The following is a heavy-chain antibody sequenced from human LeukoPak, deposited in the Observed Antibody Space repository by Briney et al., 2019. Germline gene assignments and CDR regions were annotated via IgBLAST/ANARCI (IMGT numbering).Heavy chain of an antibody. CDR2: INPNSGGT. Sequence: ASVKVSCKASGYTFTSYYMHWVRQAPGQGLEWMGRINPNSGGTNYAQKFQGRVTMTRDTSISTAYMELSRLRSDDTAVYYCAFTPGRTDAFDIWGQGTMVTVSS. CDR3: AFTPGRTDAFDI. CDR1: GYTFTSYY. D-gene: IGHD2-15*01. J-gene: IGHJ3*02. V-gene: IGHV1-2*06.